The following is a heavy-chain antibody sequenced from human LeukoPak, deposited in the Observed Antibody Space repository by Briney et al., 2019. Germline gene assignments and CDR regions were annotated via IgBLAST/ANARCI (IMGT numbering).Heavy chain of an antibody. V-gene: IGHV3-30*02. Sequence: GGSLRLSCAASGFTFSTFAMHWVRQAPGKGLEWVAFIRNDGSNEDYADSVKGRFTISRDNSENTLYLQMNSLRAEDTAVYYCAKDPCSSTSCYSRLMSPWGQGTLVTVSS. CDR3: AKDPCSSTSCYSRLMSP. D-gene: IGHD2-2*02. CDR2: IRNDGSNE. CDR1: GFTFSTFA. J-gene: IGHJ5*02.